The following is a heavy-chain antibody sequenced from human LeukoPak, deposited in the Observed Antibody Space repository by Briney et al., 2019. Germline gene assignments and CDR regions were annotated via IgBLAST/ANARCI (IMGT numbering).Heavy chain of an antibody. V-gene: IGHV1-18*01. Sequence: ASVKVSCKASGYTFSIYGISWVRQAPGQGLEWMGWISAYNDNTNYAQKLQGRITMTTDTSTSTAYMELRSLRSDDTAVYYCAREPHSSSWVFDNWGQGTLVTVSS. J-gene: IGHJ4*02. CDR2: ISAYNDNT. D-gene: IGHD6-13*01. CDR3: AREPHSSSWVFDN. CDR1: GYTFSIYG.